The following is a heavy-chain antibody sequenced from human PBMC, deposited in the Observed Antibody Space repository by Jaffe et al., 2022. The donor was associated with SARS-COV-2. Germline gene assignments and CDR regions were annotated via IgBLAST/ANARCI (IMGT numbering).Heavy chain of an antibody. J-gene: IGHJ4*02. CDR3: ARGIEDDSSGYPILLWS. D-gene: IGHD3-22*01. CDR1: GGSISSYY. CDR2: IYYSGST. V-gene: IGHV4-59*01. Sequence: QVQLQESGPGLVKPSETLSLTCTVSGGSISSYYWSWIRQPPGKGLEWIGYIYYSGSTNYNPSLKSRVTISVDTSKNQFSLKLSSVTAADTAVYYCARGIEDDSSGYPILLWSWGQGTLVTVSS.